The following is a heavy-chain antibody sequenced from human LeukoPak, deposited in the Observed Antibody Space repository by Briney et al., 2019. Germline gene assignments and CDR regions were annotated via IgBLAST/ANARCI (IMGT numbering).Heavy chain of an antibody. CDR1: GYTFTGYY. V-gene: IGHV1-46*01. CDR3: ARDRGGYSSFYYYGMVV. Sequence: ASVKVSCKASGYTFTGYYIDWVRQAPGQGLEWMGIIDPSGGSTSYAQKFQGRVTMTRDTSTSTVYMELSSLRSEDTAVYYCARDRGGYSSFYYYGMVVWGRGTTVTVSS. D-gene: IGHD5-12*01. CDR2: IDPSGGST. J-gene: IGHJ6*02.